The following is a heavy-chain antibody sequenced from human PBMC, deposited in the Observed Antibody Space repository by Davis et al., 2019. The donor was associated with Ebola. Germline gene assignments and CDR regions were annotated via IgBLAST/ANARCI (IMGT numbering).Heavy chain of an antibody. CDR3: ARDRIVVVVAATQAYYYYGMDV. D-gene: IGHD2-15*01. CDR2: INAGNGDT. Sequence: ASVKVSCKASGYIFTSYAIHWVRQAPGQRLEWMGWINAGNGDTKYSQKFQGRVTMTRDTSTSTVYMELSSLRSEDTAVYYCARDRIVVVVAATQAYYYYGMDVWGQGTTVTVSS. CDR1: GYIFTSYA. V-gene: IGHV1-3*01. J-gene: IGHJ6*02.